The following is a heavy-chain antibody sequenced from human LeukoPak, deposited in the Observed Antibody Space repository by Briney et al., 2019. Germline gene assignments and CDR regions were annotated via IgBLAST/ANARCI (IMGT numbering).Heavy chain of an antibody. Sequence: GGSLRLSCAVSGFIGGDGYMNWVCQAPGKGLEWLSVIYRGGATYYADSVKGRFIISRDSSKNTWHLQLNNLRGEDTAMYYCAGASSNGVVIDATSFDLWGQGTLVIVSS. D-gene: IGHD2-15*01. J-gene: IGHJ4*02. V-gene: IGHV3-66*01. CDR2: IYRGGAT. CDR3: AGASSNGVVIDATSFDL. CDR1: GFIGGDGY.